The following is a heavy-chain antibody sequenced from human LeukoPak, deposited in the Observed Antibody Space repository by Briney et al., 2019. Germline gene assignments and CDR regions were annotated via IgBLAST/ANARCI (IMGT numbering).Heavy chain of an antibody. D-gene: IGHD2-2*01. J-gene: IGHJ4*02. CDR2: INSDGSSI. CDR1: GFTFSSYW. V-gene: IGHV3-74*01. CDR3: ARGYCSSSSCPKAYYFDY. Sequence: GGSLRLSCAVSGFTFSSYWMPWVRQAPGKGLVWVSRINSDGSSISYADSVKGRFTISRDNAKNTLYLQMNSLRAEDTAVYYCARGYCSSSSCPKAYYFDYWGQGTLVTVSS.